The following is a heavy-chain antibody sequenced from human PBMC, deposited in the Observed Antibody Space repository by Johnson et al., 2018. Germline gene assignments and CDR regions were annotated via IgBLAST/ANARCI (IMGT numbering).Heavy chain of an antibody. CDR2: VSYDGSNK. Sequence: VQLVETGGGVVQPGRSLRLSCAASGFSFSSYGMHWVRQAPGKGLEWVALVSYDGSNKYYADSVKGRFTISRDNSKNTLYLQMSSLRAEDTAVYFCARDRLSGTYLSSTLDIWGQGTMVTVAS. V-gene: IGHV3-30*03. CDR1: GFSFSSYG. CDR3: ARDRLSGTYLSSTLDI. D-gene: IGHD1-26*01. J-gene: IGHJ3*02.